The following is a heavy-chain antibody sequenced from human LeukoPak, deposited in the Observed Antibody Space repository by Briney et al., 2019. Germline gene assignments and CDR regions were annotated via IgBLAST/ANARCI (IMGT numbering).Heavy chain of an antibody. CDR3: ARGVAVADLHY. D-gene: IGHD6-19*01. Sequence: SESLSLTCAVYGGSFSGYYWSWIRQPPGKGLEWIGEINHSGSTNYNPSLKSRVTISVDTSKNQFSLKLSSVTAADTAVYYCARGVAVADLHYWGQGTLVTVSS. V-gene: IGHV4-34*01. J-gene: IGHJ4*02. CDR1: GGSFSGYY. CDR2: INHSGST.